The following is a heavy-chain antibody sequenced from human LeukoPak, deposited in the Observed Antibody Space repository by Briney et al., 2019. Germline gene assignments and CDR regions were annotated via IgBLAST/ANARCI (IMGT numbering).Heavy chain of an antibody. J-gene: IGHJ4*02. V-gene: IGHV3-30*18. Sequence: GGSLRLSCAASGFTFSSYSMNWVRQAPGKGLEWVAVISYDGSNKYYADSVKGRFTISRDNSKNTLYLQMNSLRAEDTAVYYCAKDQEWELLECRADYWGQGTLVTVSS. D-gene: IGHD1-26*01. CDR1: GFTFSSYS. CDR3: AKDQEWELLECRADY. CDR2: ISYDGSNK.